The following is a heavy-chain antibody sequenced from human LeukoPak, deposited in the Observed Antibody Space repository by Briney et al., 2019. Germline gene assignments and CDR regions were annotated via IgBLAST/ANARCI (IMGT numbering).Heavy chain of an antibody. D-gene: IGHD5-24*01. V-gene: IGHV1-8*01. J-gene: IGHJ4*02. CDR2: MNPNSGNT. CDR1: GYTFTSYD. CDR3: AKGGDGYNYVDY. Sequence: ASVKVSCKASGYTFTSYDINWVRQATGQGLEWMGWMNPNSGNTGYAQKFQGRVTMTRNTSISTAYMELSSLRSDDTAVYYCAKGGDGYNYVDYWGQGTLVTVSS.